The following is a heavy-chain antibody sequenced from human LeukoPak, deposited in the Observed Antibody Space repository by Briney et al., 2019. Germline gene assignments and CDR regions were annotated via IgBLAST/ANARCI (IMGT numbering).Heavy chain of an antibody. CDR1: GSPFSSYA. D-gene: IGHD6-19*01. Sequence: GGPFRSPYPAPGSPFSSYAMSWVRQAPGKGLEWVSAIRGIVGSTYNAAPVKGRFTLSRDNTKNTPYLQINSLRAQDTAVYYCARRIAVAGHNRFVPWGQGTLVTVSP. V-gene: IGHV3-23*01. J-gene: IGHJ5*02. CDR2: IRGIVGST. CDR3: ARRIAVAGHNRFVP.